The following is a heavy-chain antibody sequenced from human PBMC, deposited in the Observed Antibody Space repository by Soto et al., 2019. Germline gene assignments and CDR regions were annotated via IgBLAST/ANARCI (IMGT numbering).Heavy chain of an antibody. CDR3: AKDTSWTIAY. V-gene: IGHV3-43*01. J-gene: IGHJ4*02. D-gene: IGHD4-17*01. CDR2: ISWDGGNR. Sequence: GGSLRLCCAASGFTFDDYTMHWVRQAPGKGLEWVSLISWDGGNRYYADSVKGRFTISRDNSKNSLYLQMNSLRTEDTALYYCAKDTSWTIAYWGRGTRVPVSA. CDR1: GFTFDDYT.